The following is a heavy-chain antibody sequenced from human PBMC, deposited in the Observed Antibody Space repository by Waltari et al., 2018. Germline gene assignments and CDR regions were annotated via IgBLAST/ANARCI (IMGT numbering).Heavy chain of an antibody. Sequence: EVQLVESGGGLVQPGGSLRLSCAASGFTFSSYSMNWVRQAPGKGLEWVSYISSSSSTIYSADSVKGRFTISRDNAKNSLYLQMNSLRAEDTAVYYCARVYPSSGYDLYYYYYMDVWGKGTTVTVSS. CDR1: GFTFSSYS. J-gene: IGHJ6*03. CDR3: ARVYPSSGYDLYYYYYMDV. CDR2: ISSSSSTI. D-gene: IGHD5-12*01. V-gene: IGHV3-48*04.